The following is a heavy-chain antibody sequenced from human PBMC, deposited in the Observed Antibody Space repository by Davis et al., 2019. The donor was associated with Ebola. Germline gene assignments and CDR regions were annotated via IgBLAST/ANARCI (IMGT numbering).Heavy chain of an antibody. V-gene: IGHV4-34*01. Sequence: GSLRLSCAVYGGSFSGYYWSWIRQPPGKGLEWIGEINHSGSTNYNPSLKSRVTISVDTSTNQFSLKLSSVTAADTAVYYCARDIVVVPAAIHRYYYYGMDVWGQGTTVTVSS. CDR3: ARDIVVVPAAIHRYYYYGMDV. CDR1: GGSFSGYY. CDR2: INHSGST. D-gene: IGHD2-2*01. J-gene: IGHJ6*02.